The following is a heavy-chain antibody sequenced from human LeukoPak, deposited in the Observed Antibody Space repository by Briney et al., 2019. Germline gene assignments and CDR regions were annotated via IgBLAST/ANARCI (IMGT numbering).Heavy chain of an antibody. CDR3: AKLGGQEVYNYYVGV. Sequence: HPGGSLRLSCAASGFTFSSYAMSWVRQAPGKGLEWVSAISGSGGSTYYADSVKGRFTISRDNSKNTLYLQMNSLRAEDTAVYYCAKLGGQEVYNYYVGVWGKGTTAAVSS. V-gene: IGHV3-23*01. D-gene: IGHD3-16*01. CDR2: ISGSGGST. CDR1: GFTFSSYA. J-gene: IGHJ6*03.